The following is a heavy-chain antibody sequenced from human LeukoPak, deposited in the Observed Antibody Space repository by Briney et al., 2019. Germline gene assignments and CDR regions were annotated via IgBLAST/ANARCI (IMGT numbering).Heavy chain of an antibody. CDR2: ISGSGDST. J-gene: IGHJ4*02. Sequence: GGSLRLSCTASGFNFSSYAMTWVRQAPGKGLEWVSAISGSGDSTYYVDSVEGRFTISRDNSKNTLYLQMNSLRAEDTAVYYCAKIPFNEILYYFDYWGQGTLVTVSS. V-gene: IGHV3-23*01. CDR1: GFNFSSYA. CDR3: AKIPFNEILYYFDY. D-gene: IGHD3-9*01.